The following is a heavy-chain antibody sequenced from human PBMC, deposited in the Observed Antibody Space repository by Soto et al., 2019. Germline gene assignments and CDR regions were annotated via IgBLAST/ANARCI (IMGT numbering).Heavy chain of an antibody. CDR2: VSIGGST. D-gene: IGHD2-15*01. V-gene: IGHV3-23*01. J-gene: IGHJ4*02. CDR1: GFTFSSYA. Sequence: DVQLLESGGGLVQPEGSLRLSCAASGFTFSSYAMGWVRQGPGKGLEWVAVVSIGGSTHYADSVRGRFTIARDNSKSTLSLPVNSLTAEDTVVYFCAKRRGAGGHFDYWGQGALVTVSS. CDR3: AKRRGAGGHFDY.